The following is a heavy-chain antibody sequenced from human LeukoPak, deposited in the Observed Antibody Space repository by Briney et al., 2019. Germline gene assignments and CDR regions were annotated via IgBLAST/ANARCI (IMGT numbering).Heavy chain of an antibody. D-gene: IGHD3-10*01. CDR2: ISAYNGNT. CDR3: ARGPKKHMVRGVSLVDY. CDR1: GYTFTSYG. Sequence: ASVEVSCKASGYTFTSYGISWERQAPGQGLEWMGWISAYNGNTNYAQKLQGRVTMTTDTSTSTAYVELRSLRSDDTAVYYCARGPKKHMVRGVSLVDYWGQGTLVTVSS. V-gene: IGHV1-18*01. J-gene: IGHJ4*02.